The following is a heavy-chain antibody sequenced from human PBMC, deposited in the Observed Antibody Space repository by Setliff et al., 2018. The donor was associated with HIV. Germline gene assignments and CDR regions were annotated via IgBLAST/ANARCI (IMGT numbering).Heavy chain of an antibody. J-gene: IGHJ4*02. Sequence: GGSLRLSCVGSGFPFSAYSLSWVRMAPGKGLEWIAYIYMGNSNIYIGDSVKGRFTISRDNAKNSMYLQMNSLRAEDTAVYYCAREPSGSLDNWGQGTLVTVSS. CDR3: AREPSGSLDN. CDR1: GFPFSAYS. CDR2: IYMGNSNI. V-gene: IGHV3-48*01.